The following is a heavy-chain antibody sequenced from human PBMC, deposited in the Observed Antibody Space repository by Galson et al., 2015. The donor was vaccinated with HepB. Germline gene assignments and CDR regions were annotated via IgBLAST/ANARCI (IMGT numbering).Heavy chain of an antibody. J-gene: IGHJ6*03. V-gene: IGHV1-3*01. CDR3: TREAWEWLRLRAYYYYYYMDV. CDR2: INAGNGNT. CDR1: GYTFTSYA. Sequence: SVKVSCKASGYTFTSYAMHWVRQAPGQRLEWMGWINAGNGNTKYSQKFQGRVTITRDTSASTAYMELSSLRSEDTAVYYCTREAWEWLRLRAYYYYYYMDVWGKGTTVTVSS. D-gene: IGHD5-12*01.